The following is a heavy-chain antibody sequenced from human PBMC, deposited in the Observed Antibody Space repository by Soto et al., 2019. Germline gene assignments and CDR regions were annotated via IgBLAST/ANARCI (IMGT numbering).Heavy chain of an antibody. CDR2: IDYTGRT. D-gene: IGHD6-13*01. J-gene: IGHJ4*02. CDR3: ATSYGNAWYTY. Sequence: SETLSLTCTISGGTINTYFWNWIRQPPEKGLQWIGHIDYTGRTIYNPSLKSRLTLSVDRSKNQFTLQLTSVTVADTAVYYCATSYGNAWYTYWGQGPQVTVSS. CDR1: GGTINTYF. V-gene: IGHV4-59*13.